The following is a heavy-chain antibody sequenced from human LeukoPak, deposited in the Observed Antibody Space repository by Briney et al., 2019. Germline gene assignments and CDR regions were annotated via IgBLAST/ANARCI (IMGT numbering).Heavy chain of an antibody. D-gene: IGHD2-21*02. CDR2: IYYSGGT. V-gene: IGHV4-39*01. J-gene: IGHJ4*02. Sequence: PSETLSLTCTVSGGSISSSSYYWGWIRQPPGKGLEWIGSIYYSGGTYYNPSLKSRVTISVDTSKNQFSLKLSSVTAADTAVYYCARVRKVTAIPAFGTFDYWGQGTLVTVSS. CDR3: ARVRKVTAIPAFGTFDY. CDR1: GGSISSSSYY.